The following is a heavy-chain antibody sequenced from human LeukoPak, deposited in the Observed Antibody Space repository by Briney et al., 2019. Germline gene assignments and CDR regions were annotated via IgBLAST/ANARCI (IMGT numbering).Heavy chain of an antibody. J-gene: IGHJ4*02. CDR1: GYTFTSYA. Sequence: ASVKVSCKASGYTFTSYAMNWVRQAPGQGLEWMGWINTNTGNPTYAQGFTGRFVFSLDTSVSTAYLQISSLKAEDTAVYYCARDSPLGYCSGGSCYSGFDYWGQGTLVTVSS. CDR2: INTNTGNP. CDR3: ARDSPLGYCSGGSCYSGFDY. D-gene: IGHD2-15*01. V-gene: IGHV7-4-1*02.